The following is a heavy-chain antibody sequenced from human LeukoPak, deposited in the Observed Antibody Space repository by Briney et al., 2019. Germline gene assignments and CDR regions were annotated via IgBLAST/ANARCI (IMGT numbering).Heavy chain of an antibody. V-gene: IGHV3-33*01. CDR2: RWYDGSNK. CDR1: GFTFSSYG. Sequence: GGSLRLSCAASGFTFSSYGMHWVRQAPGKGLEWVAVRWYDGSNKYYADSVKGRFTISRNNSKNTLYLQMNSLRAEDTAVYYCASGVADYGDYVWYYFDYWGQGTLVTVSS. J-gene: IGHJ4*02. CDR3: ASGVADYGDYVWYYFDY. D-gene: IGHD4-17*01.